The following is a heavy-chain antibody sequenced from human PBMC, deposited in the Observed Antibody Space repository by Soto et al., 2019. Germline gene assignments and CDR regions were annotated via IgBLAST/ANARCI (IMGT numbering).Heavy chain of an antibody. CDR1: GFTFSTYA. J-gene: IGHJ4*02. V-gene: IGHV3-23*01. CDR3: AKSGSGWSLFNY. D-gene: IGHD6-19*01. Sequence: GGSLRLSCAASGFTFSTYAMSWVRQAPGKGLEWVSGISGSGGSTYNADSVKGRFTISRDNSKNTLFLQMNSLRAEDTAVYYCAKSGSGWSLFNYWGQGTLVTVSS. CDR2: ISGSGGST.